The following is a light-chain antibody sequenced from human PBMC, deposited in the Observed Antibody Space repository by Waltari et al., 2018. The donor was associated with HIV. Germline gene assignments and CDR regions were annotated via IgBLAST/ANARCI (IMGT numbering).Light chain of an antibody. CDR3: SSYTSSNTVI. CDR2: NVS. V-gene: IGLV2-14*01. Sequence: QSALTQSASVSGSPGQSITISCTGTSSDVGGYNYVYWYQQHPGKAPKLVIYNVSNRPSGVSNRFSGSKSRNTASLTISGLQAEDEAEYYCSSYTSSNTVIFGGGTRVTVL. CDR1: SSDVGGYNY. J-gene: IGLJ2*01.